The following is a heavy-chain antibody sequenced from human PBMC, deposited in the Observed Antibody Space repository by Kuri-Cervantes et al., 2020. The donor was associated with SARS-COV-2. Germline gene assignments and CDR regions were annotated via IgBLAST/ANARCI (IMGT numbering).Heavy chain of an antibody. CDR2: INYNAEST. CDR1: GFTFTTFA. V-gene: IGHV3-23*01. D-gene: IGHD6-6*01. J-gene: IGHJ6*03. CDR3: AKAMLRIAARYYYYMDV. Sequence: GGSLRLSCAASGFTFTTFAMSWVRRAPGKGLEWVSTINYNAESTYHADPVKGRFTISRDNSKNTLYLQMNSLRAEDTAVYYCAKAMLRIAARYYYYMDVWGKGTTVTVSS.